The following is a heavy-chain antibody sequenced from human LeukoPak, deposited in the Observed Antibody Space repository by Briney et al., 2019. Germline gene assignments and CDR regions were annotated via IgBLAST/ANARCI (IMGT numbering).Heavy chain of an antibody. D-gene: IGHD4-23*01. CDR2: ISAYNGNT. Sequence: ASVKVSCKASGYTFTSYGISWARQAPGQGLEWMGWISAYNGNTNYVQKLQGRVTMTTDTSTSTAYMELRSLRSDDTAVYYCARDLSWRWPNSGSNYFDYWGQGTLVTVSS. J-gene: IGHJ4*02. V-gene: IGHV1-18*01. CDR3: ARDLSWRWPNSGSNYFDY. CDR1: GYTFTSYG.